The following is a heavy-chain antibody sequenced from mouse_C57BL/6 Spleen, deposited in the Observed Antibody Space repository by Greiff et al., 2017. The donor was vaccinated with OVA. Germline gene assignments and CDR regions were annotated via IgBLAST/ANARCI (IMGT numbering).Heavy chain of an antibody. V-gene: IGHV5-17*01. J-gene: IGHJ4*01. CDR2: ISSGSSTI. CDR3: ARDYYGSSYLGAMDY. Sequence: EVKLVESGGGLVKPGGSLKLSCAASGFTFSDYGMHWVRQAPEKGLEWVAYISSGSSTIYYADTVKGRFTISRDNAKNTLFLQMTSLRSEDTAMYYCARDYYGSSYLGAMDYWGQGTSVTVSS. CDR1: GFTFSDYG. D-gene: IGHD1-1*01.